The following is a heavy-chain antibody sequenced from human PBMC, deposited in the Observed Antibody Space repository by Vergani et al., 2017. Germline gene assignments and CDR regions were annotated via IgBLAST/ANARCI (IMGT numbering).Heavy chain of an antibody. J-gene: IGHJ6*03. CDR1: GGSISSYY. Sequence: QVQLQESGPGLVKPSETLSLTCTVSGGSISSYYWSWIRQPPGKGLEWIGYIYYSGSTHYNPSLKSRVTISVDTSKNQFSLKLSSVTAADTAVYYCAREGAGYCTNGVCYRYYYYMDVWGKGTTVTVSS. D-gene: IGHD2-8*01. CDR3: AREGAGYCTNGVCYRYYYYMDV. CDR2: IYYSGST. V-gene: IGHV4-59*01.